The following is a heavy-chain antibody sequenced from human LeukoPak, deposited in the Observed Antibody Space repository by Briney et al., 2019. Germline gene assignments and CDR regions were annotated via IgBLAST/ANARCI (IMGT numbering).Heavy chain of an antibody. CDR1: GGSISSGGYS. Sequence: PSETLSLTCAVSGGSISSGGYSWSWIRQPPGKGLEWIGYIYHSGSTYYNPSLKSRVTISVDTSKNQFSLKLSSVTAADTAVYYCARRIAAAGTGHFDYWGQGTLVTVSS. J-gene: IGHJ4*02. CDR2: IYHSGST. CDR3: ARRIAAAGTGHFDY. D-gene: IGHD6-13*01. V-gene: IGHV4-30-2*02.